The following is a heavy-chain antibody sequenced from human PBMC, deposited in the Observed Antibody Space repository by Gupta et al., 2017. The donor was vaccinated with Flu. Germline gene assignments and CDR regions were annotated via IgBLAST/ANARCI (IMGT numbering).Heavy chain of an antibody. V-gene: IGHV3-11*01. Sequence: QVQLLESGGALVQPGWSLRLSCAASGPTFRDYYMSWIPQAPGKGLEWVSYISGSGSSIYNADSVKGRFTISRDNDKNSLYLQMNSLRAEDTAVYYCAREGFGGVRNNAIDYWGQGTLVTVSS. D-gene: IGHD3-16*01. CDR3: AREGFGGVRNNAIDY. J-gene: IGHJ4*02. CDR2: ISGSGSSI. CDR1: GPTFRDYY.